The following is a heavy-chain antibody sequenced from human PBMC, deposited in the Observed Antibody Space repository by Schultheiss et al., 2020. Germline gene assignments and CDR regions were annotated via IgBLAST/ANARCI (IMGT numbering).Heavy chain of an antibody. Sequence: SETLSLTCTVSGGSISSGGYYWSWIRQPPGKGLEWIGEINHSGSTNYNPSLKSRVTISVDTSKNQFSLKLSSVTAADTAVYYCVRMAAAGSRFRTRNDAFDIWGQGTMVTVSS. CDR2: INHSGST. CDR1: GGSISSGGYY. CDR3: VRMAAAGSRFRTRNDAFDI. V-gene: IGHV4-39*07. J-gene: IGHJ3*02. D-gene: IGHD6-13*01.